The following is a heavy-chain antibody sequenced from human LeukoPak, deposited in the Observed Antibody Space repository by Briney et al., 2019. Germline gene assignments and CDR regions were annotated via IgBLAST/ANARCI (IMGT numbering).Heavy chain of an antibody. D-gene: IGHD6-13*01. V-gene: IGHV1-69*05. CDR3: ARSTPPAAAGTPVFDD. CDR1: RGTFSSYA. J-gene: IGHJ4*02. CDR2: IIPIFGSA. Sequence: EAAVKDSCMASRGTFSSYAISWVRQAPGQGFEWMGGIIPIFGSANYAQKFQGRVTITTDGSTSTAYMELSGLRSEDTPVYYCARSTPPAAAGTPVFDDWGKGTLVTVSS.